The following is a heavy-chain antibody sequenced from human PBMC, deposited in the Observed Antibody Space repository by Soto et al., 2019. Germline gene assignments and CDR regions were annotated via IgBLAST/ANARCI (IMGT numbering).Heavy chain of an antibody. V-gene: IGHV3-48*02. D-gene: IGHD1-1*01. CDR2: ISSSSSTI. J-gene: IGHJ4*02. CDR3: ARDYEMEPAFDY. Sequence: EVQLVESGGGLVQPGGSLRISCAASGFTFSSYSRNWVRQAPGKWLEWVSYISSSSSTIYYADSVKGRFTIARDNAKNTLYLQMNSLRDEDTAVYYCARDYEMEPAFDYWGQGTLVTVSS. CDR1: GFTFSSYS.